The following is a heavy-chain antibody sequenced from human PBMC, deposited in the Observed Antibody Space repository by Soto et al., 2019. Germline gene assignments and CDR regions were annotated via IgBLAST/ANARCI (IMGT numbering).Heavy chain of an antibody. CDR2: IYYSGST. J-gene: IGHJ4*02. CDR3: AREEVAGDAYFDY. D-gene: IGHD6-19*01. CDR1: GGSISSYY. Sequence: SETLSLTCTVSGGSISSYYWSWIRQPPGGGLEWIGYIYYSGSTNYNPSLKSRVTISVDTSKNQFSLKLSSVTAADTAVYYCAREEVAGDAYFDYWGQGTLVTVSS. V-gene: IGHV4-59*01.